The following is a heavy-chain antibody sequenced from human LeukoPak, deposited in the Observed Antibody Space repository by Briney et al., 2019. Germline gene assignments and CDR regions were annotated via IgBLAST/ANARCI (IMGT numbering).Heavy chain of an antibody. J-gene: IGHJ4*02. CDR2: IYYSGST. CDR1: GGSISSGGYY. CDR3: ARVMYDLEYYFDY. V-gene: IGHV4-31*03. Sequence: SETLSLTCTVSGGSISSGGYYWSWIRQHPGKGLEWIGHIYYSGSTYYNPSLKSRVTISVDTSKNKFSLKLSSVTAADTAVYYCARVMYDLEYYFDYWGQGTLVTVSS. D-gene: IGHD3-3*01.